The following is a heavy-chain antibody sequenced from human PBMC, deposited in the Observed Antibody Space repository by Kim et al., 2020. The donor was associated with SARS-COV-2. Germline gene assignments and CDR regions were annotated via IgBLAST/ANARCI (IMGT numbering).Heavy chain of an antibody. Sequence: GGSLRLSCAASGFTFSSYAMSWVRQAPGKGLEWVSAISGSGGSTYYADSVKGRFTISRDNSKNTLYLQMNSLRAEDTAVYYCAKDIFQQLGRNHYYYYMDVWGKGTTVTVSS. CDR1: GFTFSSYA. CDR3: AKDIFQQLGRNHYYYYMDV. D-gene: IGHD6-13*01. J-gene: IGHJ6*03. V-gene: IGHV3-23*01. CDR2: ISGSGGST.